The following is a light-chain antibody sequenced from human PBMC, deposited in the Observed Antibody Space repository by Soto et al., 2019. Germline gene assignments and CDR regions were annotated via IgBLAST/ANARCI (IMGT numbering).Light chain of an antibody. Sequence: QSALTQPASVSGSPGQAITISCTGTDSDIGAYDYVTWYQHHPGEAPKLIIFDVIDRPSGVSDRFSGSKSGNTASLTISGLQAEDEADYYCSSYTGSNTFVVFGGGTKL. V-gene: IGLV2-14*03. CDR1: DSDIGAYDY. CDR2: DVI. J-gene: IGLJ2*01. CDR3: SSYTGSNTFVV.